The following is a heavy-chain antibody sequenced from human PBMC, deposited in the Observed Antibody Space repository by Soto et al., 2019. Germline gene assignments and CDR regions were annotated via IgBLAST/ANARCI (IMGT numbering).Heavy chain of an antibody. CDR2: ISWNGAAT. D-gene: IGHD3-10*01. J-gene: IGHJ4*02. Sequence: EVQLVASGGGLVQPGGSLRLSCAASGFTFDDYAIHWVRQAPGKGLEWVSGISWNGAATGYMNSVKGRFSISRDNTKNTLYLQMNSLRSEDTAVYYCANLPLYGSGFDCWGQGTLVTVSS. CDR1: GFTFDDYA. CDR3: ANLPLYGSGFDC. V-gene: IGHV3-9*01.